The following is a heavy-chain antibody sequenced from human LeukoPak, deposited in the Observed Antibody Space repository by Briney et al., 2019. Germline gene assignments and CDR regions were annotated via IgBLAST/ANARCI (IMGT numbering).Heavy chain of an antibody. J-gene: IGHJ4*02. CDR3: ARGTYSSGWYGYYFDY. CDR1: GYTFTGYY. CDR2: INPNSGGT. Sequence: GASVKVSCKASGYTFTGYYMHWVRQAPGQGLEWMGWINPNSGGTNYAQKFQGRVTITRDTSISTAYMELSRLRSDDTAVYYCARGTYSSGWYGYYFDYWGQGTLVTVSS. D-gene: IGHD6-19*01. V-gene: IGHV1-2*02.